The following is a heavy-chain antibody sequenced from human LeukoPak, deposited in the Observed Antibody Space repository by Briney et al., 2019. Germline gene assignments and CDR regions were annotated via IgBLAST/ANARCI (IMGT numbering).Heavy chain of an antibody. V-gene: IGHV4-34*01. D-gene: IGHD5-24*01. CDR3: AKRKDGYNFGY. CDR1: GGSISSYY. J-gene: IGHJ4*02. CDR2: INHSGST. Sequence: SETLSLTCTVSGGSISSYYWSWIRQPPGKGLEWIGEINHSGSTNYNPSLKSRVTISVDTSKNQFSLKLSSVTAADTAVYYCAKRKDGYNFGYWGQGTLVTVSS.